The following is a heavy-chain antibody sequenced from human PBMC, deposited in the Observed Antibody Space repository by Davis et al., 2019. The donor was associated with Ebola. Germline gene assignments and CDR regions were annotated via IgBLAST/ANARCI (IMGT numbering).Heavy chain of an antibody. CDR3: ARDRPSEALFDQ. J-gene: IGHJ4*02. D-gene: IGHD3-3*02. CDR2: INSDGSST. Sequence: GESLKISCAASGFTFSSYWMHWVRQAPGKGLVWVSRINSDGSSTNYADSVKGRFTISRDNAKNTLYLQMNSLRAEDTAVYYCARDRPSEALFDQWGQGTLVTVSS. CDR1: GFTFSSYW. V-gene: IGHV3-74*01.